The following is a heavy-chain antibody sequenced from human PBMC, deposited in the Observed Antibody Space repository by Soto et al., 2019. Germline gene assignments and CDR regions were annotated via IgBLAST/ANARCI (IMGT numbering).Heavy chain of an antibody. CDR1: GFSLSTSGVG. CDR3: AGAVAGPTTSYYFDY. Sequence: SGPTLVKPTQTLTLTCTFSGFSLSTSGVGVGWIRQPPGKALEWLALIYWDDDKRYSPSLKSRLTITKDTSKNQVVLTMTNMDPVDTATYYCAGAVAGPTTSYYFDYWGQGTLVTVSS. D-gene: IGHD6-19*01. V-gene: IGHV2-5*02. CDR2: IYWDDDK. J-gene: IGHJ4*02.